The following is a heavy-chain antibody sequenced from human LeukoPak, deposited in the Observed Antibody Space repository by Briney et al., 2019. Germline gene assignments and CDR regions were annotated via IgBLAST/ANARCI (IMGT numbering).Heavy chain of an antibody. V-gene: IGHV1-2*02. J-gene: IGHJ4*02. CDR1: GYSLTTYY. CDR3: ARDESTMVRGVIDY. Sequence: ASVKVSCKASGYSLTTYYMHWVRQAPGQGLEWMAIINPNSGGTNYAQKFQGRVTMTRDTSISTAYMELSRLRSDDTAVYYCARDESTMVRGVIDYWGQGTLVTVSS. CDR2: INPNSGGT. D-gene: IGHD3-10*01.